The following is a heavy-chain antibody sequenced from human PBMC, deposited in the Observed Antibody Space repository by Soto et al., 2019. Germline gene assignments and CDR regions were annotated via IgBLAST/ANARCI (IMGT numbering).Heavy chain of an antibody. D-gene: IGHD5-18*01. CDR3: AKGFSYSVIDY. V-gene: IGHV3-30*18. J-gene: IGHJ4*02. CDR2: ISYDGSNK. CDR1: GFTFSSHG. Sequence: PGGSLRLSCAASGFTFSSHGMHWVRQAPGKGLEWVAVISYDGSNKYYADSVKGRFTISRDNSKNTLYLQMNSLRAEDTAVYYCAKGFSYSVIDYWGQGTLVTVSS.